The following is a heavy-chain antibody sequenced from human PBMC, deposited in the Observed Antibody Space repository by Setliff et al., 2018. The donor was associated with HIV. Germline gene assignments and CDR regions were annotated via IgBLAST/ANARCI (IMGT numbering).Heavy chain of an antibody. V-gene: IGHV4-59*11. J-gene: IGHJ5*02. CDR3: ARSTVGAGASFP. D-gene: IGHD1-26*01. Sequence: TSETLSLTCTVSGDPINTHYWSWIRQPPGKGLEWIGCISHSGNTNFNPSLNSRVTISLDTSKNQFSLRLTSLTAADTAIYYCARSTVGAGASFPWGRGILVTVSS. CDR1: GDPINTHY. CDR2: ISHSGNT.